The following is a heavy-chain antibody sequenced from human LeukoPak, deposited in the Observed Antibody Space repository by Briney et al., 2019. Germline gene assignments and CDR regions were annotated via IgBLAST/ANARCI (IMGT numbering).Heavy chain of an antibody. Sequence: SETLSLTCTVSGGSISSYYWSWIRQPPGKGLEWIGSIYYSGSTYYNPSLKSRVTISVDTSKNQFSLKLRSVTAADTAVYYCARASLHYGVRGLFYFDYWGQGTLVTVSS. CDR2: IYYSGST. J-gene: IGHJ4*02. D-gene: IGHD3-10*01. CDR1: GGSISSYY. CDR3: ARASLHYGVRGLFYFDY. V-gene: IGHV4-59*05.